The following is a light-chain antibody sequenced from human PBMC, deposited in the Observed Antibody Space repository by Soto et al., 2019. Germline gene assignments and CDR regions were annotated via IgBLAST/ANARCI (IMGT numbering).Light chain of an antibody. CDR3: CSYAGSYTHV. CDR1: SSNIGAGYV. V-gene: IGLV1-40*01. CDR2: SDD. J-gene: IGLJ1*01. Sequence: QSVLTQPPSVSGAPGQRVTISCTGSSSNIGAGYVVHWYQQLPGAAPKLLIFSDDNRPSGVPDRFSGSKSGNTASLTISGLQTDDEADYYCCSYAGSYTHVFGTGTKLTVL.